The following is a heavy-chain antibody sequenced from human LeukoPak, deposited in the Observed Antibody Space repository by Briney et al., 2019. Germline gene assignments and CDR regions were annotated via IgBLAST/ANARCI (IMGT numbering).Heavy chain of an antibody. CDR3: ARDTYSSSWSNYYYYYYMDV. CDR2: MNPNSGNT. V-gene: IGHV1-8*03. CDR1: GYTFTSYD. D-gene: IGHD6-13*01. J-gene: IGHJ6*03. Sequence: GASVKVSCKASGYTFTSYDINWVRQATGQGLEWMGWMNPNSGNTGYAQKFQGRVTITRNTSISTAYMELSSLRSEDTAVYYCARDTYSSSWSNYYYYYYMDVWGKGTTVTISS.